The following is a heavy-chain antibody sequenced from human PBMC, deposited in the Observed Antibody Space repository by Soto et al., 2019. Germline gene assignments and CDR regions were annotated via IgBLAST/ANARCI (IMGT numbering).Heavy chain of an antibody. J-gene: IGHJ5*02. CDR1: GFTFSSYA. CDR2: ISGSGGST. D-gene: IGHD3-22*01. Sequence: PGGSLRLSCAASGFTFSSYAMSWVRQAPGKGLEWVSAISGSGGSTYYADSVKGRFTISRDNSKNTLYLQMNSLRAEDTAVYYCAKESPNYYDSSGQGVNWFDPWGQGTLVTVSS. CDR3: AKESPNYYDSSGQGVNWFDP. V-gene: IGHV3-23*01.